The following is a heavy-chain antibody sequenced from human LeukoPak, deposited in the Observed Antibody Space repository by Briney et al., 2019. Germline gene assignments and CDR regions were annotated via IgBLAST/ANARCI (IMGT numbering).Heavy chain of an antibody. CDR3: ARSPRWPLGYFDY. V-gene: IGHV4-31*03. Sequence: SQTLSLTCTVSGGSISSGGYYWSWIRQHPGKGLEWIGYIYYSGSTYYNPSLKSRVTISVDTSKNQFSLKLSSVTAADTAVYYCARSPRWPLGYFDYWGQGTLVTVSS. D-gene: IGHD4-23*01. J-gene: IGHJ4*02. CDR1: GGSISSGGYY. CDR2: IYYSGST.